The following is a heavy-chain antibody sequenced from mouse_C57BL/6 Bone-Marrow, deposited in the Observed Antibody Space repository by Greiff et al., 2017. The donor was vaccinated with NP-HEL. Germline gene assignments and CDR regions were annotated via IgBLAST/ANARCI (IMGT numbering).Heavy chain of an antibody. CDR3: ARSGGLFITTVVESP. CDR2: IHPNSGST. CDR1: GYTFTSYW. Sequence: QVQLQQPGAELVKPGASVKLSCKASGYTFTSYWMHWVKQRPGQGLEWIGMIHPNSGSTNYNEKFKSKATLTVDKSSSTAYMQLSSLTSEDSAVYYCARSGGLFITTVVESPWGQGTLVTVSA. V-gene: IGHV1-64*01. D-gene: IGHD1-1*01. J-gene: IGHJ3*01.